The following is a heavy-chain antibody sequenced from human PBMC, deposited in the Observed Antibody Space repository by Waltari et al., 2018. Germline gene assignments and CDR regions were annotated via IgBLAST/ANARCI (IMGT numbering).Heavy chain of an antibody. CDR2: IYYTGST. Sequence: VQLQESDPGLVKPSETLSLTCSVSGGAISGYYVSWIRQAPGKKLEWIGNIYYTGSTNHNPSLKSRATISLDTSKNQLSLQLDSMTAADTAVYYCARGHLNSPFDDWGQGAMVAVSS. J-gene: IGHJ3*01. CDR3: ARGHLNSPFDD. D-gene: IGHD1-7*01. V-gene: IGHV4-59*01. CDR1: GGAISGYY.